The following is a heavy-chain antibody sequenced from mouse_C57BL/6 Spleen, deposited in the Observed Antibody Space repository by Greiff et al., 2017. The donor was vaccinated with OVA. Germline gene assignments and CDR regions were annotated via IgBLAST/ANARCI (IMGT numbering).Heavy chain of an antibody. V-gene: IGHV2-5*01. CDR2: IWRGGST. CDR1: GFSLTSYG. J-gene: IGHJ4*01. CDR3: AKKGDYGSPYAMDY. Sequence: QVQLQQSGPGLVQPSQSLSITCTVSGFSLTSYGVHWVRQSPGKGLEWLGVIWRGGSTDYTAAFMSRLSITKDNSKSQVFFKMNSLQADDTAIYYWAKKGDYGSPYAMDYWGQGTSVTVSS. D-gene: IGHD1-1*01.